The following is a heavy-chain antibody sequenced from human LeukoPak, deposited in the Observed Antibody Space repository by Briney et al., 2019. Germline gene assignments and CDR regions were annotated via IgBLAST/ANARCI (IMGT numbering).Heavy chain of an antibody. CDR2: INPNSGGK. CDR1: GYTFTGYY. D-gene: IGHD4-11*01. CDR3: ATLTTVSEWFDP. Sequence: ASVKVSCKASGYTFTGYYMHWVRQAPGQGLEWMGRINPNSGGKNYAQKFQGRVTMTRDTSISTAYMELSRLRSDDTAVYYCATLTTVSEWFDPWGQGTLVTVSS. J-gene: IGHJ5*02. V-gene: IGHV1-2*06.